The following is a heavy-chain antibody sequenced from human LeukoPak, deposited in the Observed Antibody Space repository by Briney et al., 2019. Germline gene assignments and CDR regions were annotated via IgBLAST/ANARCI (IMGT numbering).Heavy chain of an antibody. CDR1: GGSMSSLY. CDR2: IYDSRTT. V-gene: IGHV4-59*11. D-gene: IGHD3-10*01. J-gene: IGHJ6*03. CDR3: SRDAFSYGSGSPGGGYYYYYMDV. Sequence: PSETLSLTCTVSGGSMSSLYWSWIRQAPGKGLEWIGYIYDSRTTNYNPSLKSRVTMSIDTSKNQFSLTVYNVTAVDTAVYYCSRDAFSYGSGSPGGGYYYYYMDVWGKGTTVTVSS.